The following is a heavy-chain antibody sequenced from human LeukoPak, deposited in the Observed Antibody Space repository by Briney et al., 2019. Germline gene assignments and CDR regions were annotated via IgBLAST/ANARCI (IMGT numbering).Heavy chain of an antibody. CDR2: IKSKTDGGTT. CDR3: TTPGRWGTADDAFDI. D-gene: IGHD3-16*01. CDR1: GFTFSNAW. V-gene: IGHV3-15*01. J-gene: IGHJ3*02. Sequence: GGSLRLSCAASGFTFSNAWMSWVRQAPGKGLEWVGRIKSKTDGGTTDYAAPVKGRFTISRDDSKNTLYLQMNSPKTEDTAVYYCTTPGRWGTADDAFDIWGQGTMVTVSS.